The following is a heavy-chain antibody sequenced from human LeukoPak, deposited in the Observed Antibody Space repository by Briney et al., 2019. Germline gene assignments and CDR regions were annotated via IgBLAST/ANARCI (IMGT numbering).Heavy chain of an antibody. CDR1: AFTFSSYW. Sequence: GGSLRLSCAASAFTFSSYWMHWVRQAPGQGLVWVSRIWMEGSRTDSADSGKRRLTNSRDTARNILYVQMSSMRAQDTAVYYCARADVSGNSVFVYWGERALVTASS. V-gene: IGHV3-74*01. CDR2: IWMEGSRT. CDR3: ARADVSGNSVFVY. D-gene: IGHD5-12*01. J-gene: IGHJ4*02.